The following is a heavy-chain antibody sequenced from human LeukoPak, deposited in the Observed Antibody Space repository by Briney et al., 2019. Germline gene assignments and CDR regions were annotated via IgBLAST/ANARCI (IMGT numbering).Heavy chain of an antibody. CDR2: IYYSGSI. Sequence: SETLSLTCTVSGGSISSYYWSWIRQPPGKGLEWIGYIYYSGSIKYNPSLKSRVTISVDTSKNQFSLKLSSVTAADTAVYYCARAGAAAGTSDAFDIWGQGTMVTVSS. V-gene: IGHV4-59*01. CDR1: GGSISSYY. D-gene: IGHD6-13*01. CDR3: ARAGAAAGTSDAFDI. J-gene: IGHJ3*02.